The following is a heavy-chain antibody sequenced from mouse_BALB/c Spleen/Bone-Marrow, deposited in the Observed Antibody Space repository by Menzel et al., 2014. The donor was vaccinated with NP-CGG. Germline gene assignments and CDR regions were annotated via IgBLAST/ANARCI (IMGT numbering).Heavy chain of an antibody. J-gene: IGHJ2*01. D-gene: IGHD1-1*01. CDR2: IWGGGST. CDR3: ARSFTTVVATPFDY. Sequence: VMLVESGPGLVAPSQSLSITCTVSGFSLTGYGVNWVRQPPGKGLEWLGMIWGGGSTDYNSVLKSRLNISKDNSKSQVFLKMNSLQTDDTARYYCARSFTTVVATPFDYWGQGTTLTVSS. CDR1: GFSLTGYG. V-gene: IGHV2-6-7*01.